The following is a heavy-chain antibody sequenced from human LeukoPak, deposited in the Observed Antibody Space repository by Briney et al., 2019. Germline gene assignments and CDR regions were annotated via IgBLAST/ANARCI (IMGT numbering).Heavy chain of an antibody. CDR3: AVQSPPYYYYYMDV. V-gene: IGHV4-30-4*08. D-gene: IGHD3-10*01. CDR2: IYYSGST. Sequence: SQTLSLTCTVSGGSISSGDYYWRWIRQPPGKGLEWIGYIYYSGSTYYNPSLKSRVTISVDTSKNQFSLKLSSVTAADTAVYYCAVQSPPYYYYYMDVWGKGTTVTVSS. J-gene: IGHJ6*03. CDR1: GGSISSGDYY.